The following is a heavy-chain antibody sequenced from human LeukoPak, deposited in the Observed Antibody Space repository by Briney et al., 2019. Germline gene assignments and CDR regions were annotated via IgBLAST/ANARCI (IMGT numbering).Heavy chain of an antibody. Sequence: ASVKVSCKASGYTFTSYGISWVRQAPGQGLEWMGWISAYNGNTNYAQKLQGRVTMTTDTSTSTAYMELRSLRSDDTAVYYCARVACSSTSCPPDYWGQRTLVTVSS. J-gene: IGHJ4*02. CDR2: ISAYNGNT. CDR1: GYTFTSYG. D-gene: IGHD2-2*01. CDR3: ARVACSSTSCPPDY. V-gene: IGHV1-18*01.